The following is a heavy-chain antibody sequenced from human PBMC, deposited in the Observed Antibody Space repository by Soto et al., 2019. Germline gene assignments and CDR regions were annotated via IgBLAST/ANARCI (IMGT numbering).Heavy chain of an antibody. Sequence: GASVKVSCKASGGTFSSYAISWVRQAPGQGLEWMGGIIPIFGTANYAQKFQGRVTITADESTSTAYMELSSLRSEDTAVYYCAGAPLGSGYYYYGMDVWGQGTTVTAP. CDR2: IIPIFGTA. V-gene: IGHV1-69*13. CDR1: GGTFSSYA. D-gene: IGHD3-10*01. J-gene: IGHJ6*02. CDR3: AGAPLGSGYYYYGMDV.